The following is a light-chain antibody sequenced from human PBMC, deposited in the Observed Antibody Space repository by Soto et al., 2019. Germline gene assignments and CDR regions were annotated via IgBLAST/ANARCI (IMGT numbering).Light chain of an antibody. Sequence: QSVLAQPPSASGTPGQSVTIPCTGTSSDVGDYNYVSWYQQRPGKAPKLMIHEVSRRPSGVPDRFSGSKSGNTASLTVSGLQAEDEADYYCSSNAGSNNLVFGGGTKVTAL. V-gene: IGLV2-8*01. CDR2: EVS. CDR1: SSDVGDYNY. CDR3: SSNAGSNNLV. J-gene: IGLJ2*01.